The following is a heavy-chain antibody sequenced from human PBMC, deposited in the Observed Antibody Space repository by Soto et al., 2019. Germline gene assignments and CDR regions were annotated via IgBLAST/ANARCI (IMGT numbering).Heavy chain of an antibody. CDR3: ARDQCSGGSCWQFDY. CDR1: GFTFSSYG. CDR2: IWYDGSNK. Sequence: PGGSLRLSCAASGFTFSSYGVHWVRQAPGKGLEWVALIWYDGSNKHYADSVKGRFTISRDNSKNTMYLQMNSLRAEDTAVYYCARDQCSGGSCWQFDYWGQGTLVTVSS. V-gene: IGHV3-33*01. J-gene: IGHJ4*02. D-gene: IGHD2-15*01.